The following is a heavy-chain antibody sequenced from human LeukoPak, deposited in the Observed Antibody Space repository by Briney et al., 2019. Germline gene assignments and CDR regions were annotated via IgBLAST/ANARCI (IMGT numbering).Heavy chain of an antibody. CDR1: GYTFTGYY. CDR3: ARGTTVTTVPYYYYYMDV. J-gene: IGHJ6*03. CDR2: INPNSGGT. V-gene: IGHV1-2*02. D-gene: IGHD4-17*01. Sequence: GASVKVSCKASGYTFTGYYIHWVRQAPGQGLEWMGWINPNSGGTIYAQKFQGRVTMTRDTSISTAYMELSRLRSDDTAVYSCARGTTVTTVPYYYYYMDVWGKGTSVTVSS.